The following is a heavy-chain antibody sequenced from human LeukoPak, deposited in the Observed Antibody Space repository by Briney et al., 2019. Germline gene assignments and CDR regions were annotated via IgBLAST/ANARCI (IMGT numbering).Heavy chain of an antibody. D-gene: IGHD6-19*01. CDR1: GFTFTTYS. V-gene: IGHV3-21*01. CDR2: IRINSSNI. J-gene: IGHJ4*02. CDR3: ARDVSGWSFDY. Sequence: GGSLRLSCAASGFTFTTYSMNWVRQAPGKGLEWVASIRINSSNIYYADSVKGRFTISRDNAKNSLYLQMNSLRAEDTAVYYCARDVSGWSFDYWGQGTLVSVSS.